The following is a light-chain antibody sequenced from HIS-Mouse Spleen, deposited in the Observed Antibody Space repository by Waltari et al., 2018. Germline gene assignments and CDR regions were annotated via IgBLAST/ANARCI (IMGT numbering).Light chain of an antibody. CDR1: SSNIGSNT. J-gene: IGLJ3*02. Sequence: QSVLTQPPSASGTPGQRVTISCSGSSSNIGSNTVNWYQPLPGTAPKLLIYSNHQRPSGVPDRFSGSKSGTSASLAISGLQSEDEADYYCAAWDDSLNGWVFGGGTKLTVL. V-gene: IGLV1-44*01. CDR3: AAWDDSLNGWV. CDR2: SNH.